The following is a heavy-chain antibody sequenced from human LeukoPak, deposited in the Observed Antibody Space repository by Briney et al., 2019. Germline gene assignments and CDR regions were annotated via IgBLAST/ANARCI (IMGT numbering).Heavy chain of an antibody. Sequence: SETLSLTCTVSGYSISSGYYWGWIRPPPGKGLEWIGSIYHSGSTYYNPSLKSRVTISVDTSKNQFSLRLSSVTAADTAVYYCARGGDSSSWSVDYWGQGTLVTVSS. CDR2: IYHSGST. CDR3: ARGGDSSSWSVDY. CDR1: GYSISSGYY. J-gene: IGHJ4*02. V-gene: IGHV4-38-2*02. D-gene: IGHD6-13*01.